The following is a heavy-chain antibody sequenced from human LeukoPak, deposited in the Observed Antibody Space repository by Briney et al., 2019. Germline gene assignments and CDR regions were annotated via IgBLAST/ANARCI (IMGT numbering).Heavy chain of an antibody. Sequence: ASVKVSCKASGGTFSSYAISWVRQAPGQGLEWMGGIIPIFGTANYAQKFQGRVTITTDESTSTAYMELSSLRSEDTAVYYCARGAGGITIFGVADPFEDGINWFDPWGQGTLVTVSS. J-gene: IGHJ5*02. CDR2: IIPIFGTA. CDR1: GGTFSSYA. D-gene: IGHD3-3*01. CDR3: ARGAGGITIFGVADPFEDGINWFDP. V-gene: IGHV1-69*05.